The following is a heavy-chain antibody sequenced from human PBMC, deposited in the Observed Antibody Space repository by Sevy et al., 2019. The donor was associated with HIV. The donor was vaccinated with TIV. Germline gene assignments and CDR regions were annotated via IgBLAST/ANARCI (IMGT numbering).Heavy chain of an antibody. CDR2: ISWNSGSI. Sequence: GGSLRLSCAASGFTFDDYAMHWVRQAPGKGLEWVSGISWNSGSIGYADSVKGRFTISRDNAKNSLYLQMNSLRAEDTALYYCATDTGGAMVRGVPYYYYGMDVWGQGTTVTVSS. CDR3: ATDTGGAMVRGVPYYYYGMDV. D-gene: IGHD3-10*01. CDR1: GFTFDDYA. J-gene: IGHJ6*02. V-gene: IGHV3-9*01.